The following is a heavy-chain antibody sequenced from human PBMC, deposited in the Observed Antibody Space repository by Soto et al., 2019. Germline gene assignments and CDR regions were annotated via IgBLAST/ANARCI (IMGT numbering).Heavy chain of an antibody. Sequence: QVQLVESGGGVVQPGRSLRLSCAASGFTFSSYAMHWVRQAPGKGLEWVAVISYDGSNKYYADSVKGRFTSSRDNSKNTLYLQMNSLRAEDTAVYYCARAKDIVVVVAAISDYWGQGTLVTVSS. J-gene: IGHJ4*02. V-gene: IGHV3-30-3*01. CDR2: ISYDGSNK. D-gene: IGHD2-15*01. CDR1: GFTFSSYA. CDR3: ARAKDIVVVVAAISDY.